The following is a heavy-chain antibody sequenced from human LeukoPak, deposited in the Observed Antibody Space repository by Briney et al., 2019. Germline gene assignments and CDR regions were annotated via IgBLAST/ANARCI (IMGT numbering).Heavy chain of an antibody. Sequence: SVKVSCKASGGTFSSYAISWVRQAPGQGLEWMGRIIPILGIANYAQKFQGRVTITADKSTSTAYVELSSLRSEDTAVYYCAKGGVADHYYFYGMDVWGQGTTVTVSS. V-gene: IGHV1-69*04. CDR1: GGTFSSYA. D-gene: IGHD2-15*01. CDR3: AKGGVADHYYFYGMDV. J-gene: IGHJ6*02. CDR2: IIPILGIA.